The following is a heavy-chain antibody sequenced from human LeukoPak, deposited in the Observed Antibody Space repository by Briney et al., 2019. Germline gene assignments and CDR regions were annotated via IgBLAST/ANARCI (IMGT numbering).Heavy chain of an antibody. CDR3: ARLGDSSSWYSDFDI. CDR2: IYYSGST. V-gene: IGHV4-39*01. Sequence: PSETLSLTFTVSGGSISSSSYYWGWIRQPPGKGLEWIGSIYYSGSTYYNPSLKSRVTISVDTSKNQFSLKLSSVTAADTAVYYCARLGDSSSWYSDFDIWGQGTMVTVSS. CDR1: GGSISSSSYY. J-gene: IGHJ3*02. D-gene: IGHD6-13*01.